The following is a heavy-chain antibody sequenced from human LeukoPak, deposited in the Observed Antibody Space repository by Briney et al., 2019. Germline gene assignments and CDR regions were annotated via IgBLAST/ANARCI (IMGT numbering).Heavy chain of an antibody. Sequence: SETLSLTCAVYGGSFSASYWSWIRQPPGKGLERIGEIQQSENTHYTPSLKSRVTISIDPSKNQISLKLNSVTAADTAVYFCAREGLRNAYNPLGYWGQGTLVTVSS. D-gene: IGHD5-24*01. CDR3: AREGLRNAYNPLGY. CDR1: GGSFSASY. J-gene: IGHJ4*02. CDR2: IQQSENT. V-gene: IGHV4-34*01.